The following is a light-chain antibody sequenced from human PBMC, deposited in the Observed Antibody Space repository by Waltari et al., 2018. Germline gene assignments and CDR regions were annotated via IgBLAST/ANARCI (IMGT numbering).Light chain of an antibody. J-gene: IGKJ1*01. CDR3: QQYGSSPQT. Sequence: ETVLKQSPGTLSLSPGERATLSCRASQSVSSSYLAWYQQTPGQAPRLLIYGASSRATGIPDRFSGSGSGTDFTLTISRLEPEDFAVYYCQQYGSSPQTFGQGTKVEIK. CDR2: GAS. CDR1: QSVSSSY. V-gene: IGKV3-20*01.